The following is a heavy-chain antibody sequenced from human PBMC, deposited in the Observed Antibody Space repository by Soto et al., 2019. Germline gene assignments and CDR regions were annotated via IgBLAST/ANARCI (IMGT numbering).Heavy chain of an antibody. Sequence: SVKVSCKASGGTFSSYAISWVRQAPGQGLEWMGGIIPIFGTANYAQKFQGRVTITADESTSTAYMELSSLRSEDTAVYYCASWAYYDILTGYSAYHYRLDVWGQGTTVTVSS. CDR2: IIPIFGTA. J-gene: IGHJ6*02. D-gene: IGHD3-9*01. CDR1: GGTFSSYA. V-gene: IGHV1-69*13. CDR3: ASWAYYDILTGYSAYHYRLDV.